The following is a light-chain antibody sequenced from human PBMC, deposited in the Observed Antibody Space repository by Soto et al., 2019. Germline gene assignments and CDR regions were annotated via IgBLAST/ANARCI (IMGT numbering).Light chain of an antibody. CDR2: GNS. CDR1: SSNIGANYD. Sequence: QSVLTQAPSESGAPGRRVTISCTGSSSNIGANYDVHWYKQLPGTAPKLLIYGNSNRPSGVPDRFSGSKSGTSASLAITGLQAEDEFYYCCQSHDNLLSCPTLFGTGPK. V-gene: IGLV1-40*01. J-gene: IGLJ1*01. CDR3: QSHDNLLSCPTL.